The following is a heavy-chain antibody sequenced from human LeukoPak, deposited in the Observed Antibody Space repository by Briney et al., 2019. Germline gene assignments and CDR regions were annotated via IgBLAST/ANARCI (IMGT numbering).Heavy chain of an antibody. Sequence: GGSLRLSCVGSGFTSIAYALTWARQAPGKGLEWVSGVSGGGVTTYYADSVKGRFTISRDNSKNTLYLQMNSLRADDTAIYYCARNQQLGGHSYYYYGMDVWGQGTTVTVSS. CDR1: GFTSIAYA. J-gene: IGHJ6*02. CDR3: ARNQQLGGHSYYYYGMDV. CDR2: VSGGGVTT. V-gene: IGHV3-23*01. D-gene: IGHD3-16*01.